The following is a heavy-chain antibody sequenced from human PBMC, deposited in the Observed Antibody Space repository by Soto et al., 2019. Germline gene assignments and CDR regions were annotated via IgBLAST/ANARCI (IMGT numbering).Heavy chain of an antibody. D-gene: IGHD3-22*01. Sequence: QVQLQESGPGLVKPSETLSLTCTVSGGSVSSGNYYWSWIRQPPGKGLEWIGYFYYTGSTNYNPSLKSRVTISIDASKNQFSLRLSSVTAADTAVYYCARSMHYSDGSHYSPFDYWGQGTLVTVSS. V-gene: IGHV4-61*01. CDR1: GGSVSSGNYY. CDR2: FYYTGST. CDR3: ARSMHYSDGSHYSPFDY. J-gene: IGHJ4*02.